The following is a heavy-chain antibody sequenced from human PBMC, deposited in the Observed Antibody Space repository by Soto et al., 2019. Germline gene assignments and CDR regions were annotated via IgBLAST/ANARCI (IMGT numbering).Heavy chain of an antibody. CDR3: ARGRYFDWLSHYYYYMDV. CDR1: GCSISSYY. V-gene: IGHV4-59*01. J-gene: IGHJ6*03. CDR2: IYYSGST. D-gene: IGHD3-9*01. Sequence: SETLSLTCTVSGCSISSYYWSWIRQPPGKGLEWIGYIYYSGSTSYNPSLKSRVTISVDTSKNQFSLKLSSVTAADTAVYYCARGRYFDWLSHYYYYMDVWGKGTTVTVSS.